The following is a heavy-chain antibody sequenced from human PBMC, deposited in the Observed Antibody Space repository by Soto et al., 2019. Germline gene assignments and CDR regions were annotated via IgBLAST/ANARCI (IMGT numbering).Heavy chain of an antibody. D-gene: IGHD3-16*01. CDR1: GGTFSSYT. V-gene: IGHV1-69*02. J-gene: IGHJ4*02. CDR2: IIPILGIA. Sequence: QVQLVQSGAEVKKPGSSVKVSCKASGGTFSSYTISWVRQAPGQGLEWMGRIIPILGIANYAQKFQGRVTITADKSTSTAYMERSSLRSEDTAVYYCASYVGNSGGCDYWGQGTLDTVSS. CDR3: ASYVGNSGGCDY.